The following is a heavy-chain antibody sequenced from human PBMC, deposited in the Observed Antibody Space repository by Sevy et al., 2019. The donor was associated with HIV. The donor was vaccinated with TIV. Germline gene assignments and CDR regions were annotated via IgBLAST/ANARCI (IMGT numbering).Heavy chain of an antibody. V-gene: IGHV3-30-3*01. D-gene: IGHD3-3*01. J-gene: IGHJ6*02. CDR2: ISYDGSNK. Sequence: GGSLRLSCAASGFTFSSYAMYWVRQAPGKGLEWVAVISYDGSNKYYADSVKGRFTISRDNSKNTLYLQMNSLRAEDTAVYYCAREGVDSQGIYYYGMDVWGQGTTVTVSS. CDR1: GFTFSSYA. CDR3: AREGVDSQGIYYYGMDV.